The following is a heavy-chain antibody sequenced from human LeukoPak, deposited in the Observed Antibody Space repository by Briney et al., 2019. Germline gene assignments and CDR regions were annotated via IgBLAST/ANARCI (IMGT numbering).Heavy chain of an antibody. Sequence: GGSLRLSCAASGFTFSTFTMNWVRQAPGRGLEWVSGISGSDSSTYYADSVKGRFTISRDNSRNTLYLQINSLRVEDTAVYYCARFPPSPRYSYGSLYYYGMDVWGQGTTVTVSS. CDR1: GFTFSTFT. J-gene: IGHJ6*02. CDR2: ISGSDSST. D-gene: IGHD5-18*01. CDR3: ARFPPSPRYSYGSLYYYGMDV. V-gene: IGHV3-23*01.